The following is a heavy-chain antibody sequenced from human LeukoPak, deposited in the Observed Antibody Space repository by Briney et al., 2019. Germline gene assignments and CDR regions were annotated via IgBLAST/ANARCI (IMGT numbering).Heavy chain of an antibody. CDR3: ARGVLAYTMMGLGYYFDY. J-gene: IGHJ4*02. CDR1: GGSISGTNW. D-gene: IGHD3-22*01. Sequence: SGTLSLTCGVSGGSISGTNWWSWVRQPPGKGLEWIGYIYYSGSTYYNPSLKSRVTISVDTSKNQFSLKLSSVTAADTAVYYCARGVLAYTMMGLGYYFDYWGQGTLVTVSS. V-gene: IGHV4-30-4*01. CDR2: IYYSGST.